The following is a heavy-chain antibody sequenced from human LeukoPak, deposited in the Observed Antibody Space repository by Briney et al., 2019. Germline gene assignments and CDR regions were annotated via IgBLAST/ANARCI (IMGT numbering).Heavy chain of an antibody. Sequence: GGSLRLSCAASGFTFSSYAMSWVRQAPGKGLEWVSAISGSGGSTYCADSVKGRFTISRDNSKNTLYLQMNSLRAEDTAVYYCARGNVAVSRDYWGQGTLATVSS. CDR3: ARGNVAVSRDY. CDR2: ISGSGGST. D-gene: IGHD2-15*01. V-gene: IGHV3-23*01. CDR1: GFTFSSYA. J-gene: IGHJ4*02.